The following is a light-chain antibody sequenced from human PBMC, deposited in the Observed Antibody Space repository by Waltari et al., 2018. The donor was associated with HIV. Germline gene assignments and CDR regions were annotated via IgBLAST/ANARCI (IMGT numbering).Light chain of an antibody. Sequence: QSVVTPPPSASGTPGQHISIHCSGDISNLGGNFVYWYQQRPGTAPRLLLYRNDQRPSGVPDRFSGSKSATSASLAISGLRSEDEADYHCSTWDNSLSHWVFGGGTKVTVL. CDR1: ISNLGGNF. V-gene: IGLV1-47*01. J-gene: IGLJ3*02. CDR2: RND. CDR3: STWDNSLSHWV.